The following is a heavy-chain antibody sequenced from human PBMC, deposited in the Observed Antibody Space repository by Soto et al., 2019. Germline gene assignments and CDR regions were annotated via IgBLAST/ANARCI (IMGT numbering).Heavy chain of an antibody. CDR3: ARIMFTGTTDCSFDD. CDR2: INKDGSGK. D-gene: IGHD1-1*01. CDR1: GFTFSGYW. J-gene: IGHJ4*02. Sequence: GGSLRLSCEASGFTFSGYWMSWVRQAPGKGLEWVANINKDGSGKYYVDSVKGRFSISRDNAKKSLCLQMNSLRVEDTAVYFCARIMFTGTTDCSFDDWGRGTLVTVSS. V-gene: IGHV3-7*05.